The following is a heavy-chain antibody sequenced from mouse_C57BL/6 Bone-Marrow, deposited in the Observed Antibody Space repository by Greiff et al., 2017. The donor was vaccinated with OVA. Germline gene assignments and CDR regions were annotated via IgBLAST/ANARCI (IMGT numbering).Heavy chain of an antibody. CDR1: GFSLTSYG. J-gene: IGHJ4*01. V-gene: IGHV2-5*01. D-gene: IGHD2-1*01. CDR2: IWRGGST. Sequence: VKLQESGPGLVQPSQSLSITCTVSGFSLTSYGVHWVRQSPGKGLEWLGVIWRGGSTDYNAAFMSRLSITKDNSKSQVFFKMNSLQADDTAIYYCAKRGGNYLGAMDYWGQGTSVTVSS. CDR3: AKRGGNYLGAMDY.